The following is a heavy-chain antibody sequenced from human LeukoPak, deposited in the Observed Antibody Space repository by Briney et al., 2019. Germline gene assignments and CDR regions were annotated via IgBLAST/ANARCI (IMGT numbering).Heavy chain of an antibody. Sequence: PGRSLRLSCAASGFTFDDYAMHWVRQAPGKGLEWVSGISWNSGSIGYADSVKGRFTISRDNAKNTLYLQMDSLRAEDTAVYYCAKDQCTSTSCYKGDYWGQGTLVTVSS. D-gene: IGHD2-2*02. CDR2: ISWNSGSI. J-gene: IGHJ4*02. CDR3: AKDQCTSTSCYKGDY. V-gene: IGHV3-9*01. CDR1: GFTFDDYA.